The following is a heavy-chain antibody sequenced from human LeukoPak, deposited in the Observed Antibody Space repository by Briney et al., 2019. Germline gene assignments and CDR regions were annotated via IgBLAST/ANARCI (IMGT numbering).Heavy chain of an antibody. CDR3: ARDDLWFGELYNWFDP. CDR2: INPSGGTT. J-gene: IGHJ5*02. Sequence: ASVKVSCKASGYTFTNYYIHWVRQAPGQGLEWMGLINPSGGTTNCAQKLQGRVTMTTDTSTSTAYMELRSLRSDDTAVYYCARDDLWFGELYNWFDPWGQGTLVTVSS. CDR1: GYTFTNYY. D-gene: IGHD3-10*01. V-gene: IGHV1-46*01.